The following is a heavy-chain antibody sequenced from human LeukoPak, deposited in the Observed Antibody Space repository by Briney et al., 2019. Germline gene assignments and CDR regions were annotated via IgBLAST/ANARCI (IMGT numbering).Heavy chain of an antibody. D-gene: IGHD6-13*01. J-gene: IGHJ4*02. V-gene: IGHV3-23*01. Sequence: GGPLRLSCVASGFTFSHYAMSWVRQAPEKGLEWVSAISGSGGSTYYADSVKGRFTISRDNSKNTLYLQMNSLRAEDTAVYYCAKAPAAGTPFDYWGQGTLVTVSS. CDR1: GFTFSHYA. CDR3: AKAPAAGTPFDY. CDR2: ISGSGGST.